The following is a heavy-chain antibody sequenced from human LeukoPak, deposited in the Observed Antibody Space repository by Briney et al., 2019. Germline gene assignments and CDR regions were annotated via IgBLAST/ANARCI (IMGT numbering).Heavy chain of an antibody. Sequence: SETLSLTCTVSDGSISSSSYYWGWIRQPPGKGLEWIGSIYYSGSTYYNPSLKSRVTISVDTSKNQFSLKLSSVTAADTAVYYCARRTTMVRGVILDAFDIWGQGTMVTVSS. D-gene: IGHD3-10*01. CDR2: IYYSGST. CDR1: DGSISSSSYY. J-gene: IGHJ3*02. CDR3: ARRTTMVRGVILDAFDI. V-gene: IGHV4-39*07.